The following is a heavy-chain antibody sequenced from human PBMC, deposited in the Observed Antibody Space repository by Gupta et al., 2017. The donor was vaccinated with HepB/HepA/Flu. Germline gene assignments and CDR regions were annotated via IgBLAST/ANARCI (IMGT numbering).Heavy chain of an antibody. CDR3: AKPLWRGHFSDAIDI. CDR1: GFTFTNFA. J-gene: IGHJ3*02. D-gene: IGHD3-3*01. V-gene: IGHV3-23*01. CDR2: ISFTGGST. Sequence: EVQLLESGGGLVQPGGSLRLSCAASGFTFTNFAMNWVRQAPGRRLEWVSGISFTGGSTYYTDSVKGRFTISRDNSKNTLYLQLNSLRAEDTAVYDGAKPLWRGHFSDAIDIWGQGTRVTVSS.